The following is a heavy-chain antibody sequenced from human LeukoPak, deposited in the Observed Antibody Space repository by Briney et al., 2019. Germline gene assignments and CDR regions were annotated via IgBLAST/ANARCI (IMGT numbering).Heavy chain of an antibody. CDR2: ISSGGRT. D-gene: IGHD1-26*01. CDR3: AKDRVTTGSYSLDC. Sequence: GGALRLSCARWGFTFRKYGTSCVREAPGKGLEWGSDISSGGRTKYAESVKGRFTISRDNSINTLYLQMNSLRAEDTAVYYCAKDRVTTGSYSLDCWGQGAQVTVSS. J-gene: IGHJ4*02. V-gene: IGHV3-23*01. CDR1: GFTFRKYG.